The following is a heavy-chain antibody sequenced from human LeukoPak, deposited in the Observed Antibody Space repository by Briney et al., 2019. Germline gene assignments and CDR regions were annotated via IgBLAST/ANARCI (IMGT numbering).Heavy chain of an antibody. CDR2: SIPIFGTS. J-gene: IGHJ5*02. D-gene: IGHD5-12*01. CDR1: VGTFISYA. CDR3: ARGKYGGYANWFDP. V-gene: IGHV1-69*13. Sequence: SSVQVSCMATVGTFISYASSSLRQAPGQGLDWMGGSIPIFGTSNYAQKFHGRATITADESTSTAYMELSILRSEDTAVYYCARGKYGGYANWFDPWGQGTLVTVSS.